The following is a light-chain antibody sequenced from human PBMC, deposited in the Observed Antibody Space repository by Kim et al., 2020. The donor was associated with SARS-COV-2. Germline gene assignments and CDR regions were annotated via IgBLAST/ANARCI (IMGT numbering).Light chain of an antibody. V-gene: IGKV4-1*01. CDR3: QQYYSTPVT. CDR2: WAS. Sequence: DIVMTQSPDSLTVSLGERATINCKSSQSVLYSSSNKNYLAWYQQKPGQPPKLLIYWASTRESGVPDRFSGSGSGTDFTLTISSLQAEDVAVYYCQQYYSTPVTFGGGTKVDIK. CDR1: QSVLYSSSNKNY. J-gene: IGKJ4*01.